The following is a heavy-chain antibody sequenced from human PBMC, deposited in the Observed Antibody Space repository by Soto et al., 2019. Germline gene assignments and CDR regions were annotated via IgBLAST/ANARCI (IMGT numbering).Heavy chain of an antibody. CDR1: GYSFANYW. Sequence: GESLKISCSGSGYSFANYWIGWVRQKPGKGLERMGIIYPSDSDTRYSPSFQGQVTISADKSISTAYLQWNSLKASDTAMYFCARGDSSDYSTATPADYWGQGTLVTVSS. CDR3: ARGDSSDYSTATPADY. D-gene: IGHD3-22*01. V-gene: IGHV5-51*01. J-gene: IGHJ4*02. CDR2: IYPSDSDT.